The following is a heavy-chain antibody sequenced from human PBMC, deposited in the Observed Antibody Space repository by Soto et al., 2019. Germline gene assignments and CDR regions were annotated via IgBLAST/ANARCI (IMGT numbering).Heavy chain of an antibody. CDR3: ARGWLTGTPGGYYSYFYGMDV. CDR1: GGSISSGDYY. V-gene: IGHV4-30-4*01. Sequence: QVQLQESGPGLVKPSQTLSLTCTVSGGSISSGDYYWSWIRQPPGKGLEWIGYIYYSGSTSYSPSLKRRVTVSVDTSKNQFSLKLTSVTAADTAVYYCARGWLTGTPGGYYSYFYGMDVWGQGTTVTVSS. D-gene: IGHD1-20*01. CDR2: IYYSGST. J-gene: IGHJ6*02.